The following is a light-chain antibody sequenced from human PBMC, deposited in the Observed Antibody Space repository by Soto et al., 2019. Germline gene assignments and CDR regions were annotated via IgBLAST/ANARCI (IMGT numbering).Light chain of an antibody. Sequence: EIVLTQSPATLSLSPGERATLSCRASQSVSRYLAWYQQKPGQAPRLLIYDASNRATGIPARFRGSGSGTDFTLTISSLEPEDFAVYYCQHRTTPFTFGGGTKVQIK. J-gene: IGKJ4*01. CDR2: DAS. CDR1: QSVSRY. CDR3: QHRTTPFT. V-gene: IGKV3-11*01.